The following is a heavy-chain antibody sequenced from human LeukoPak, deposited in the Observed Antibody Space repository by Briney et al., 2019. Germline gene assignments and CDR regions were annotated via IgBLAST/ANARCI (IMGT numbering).Heavy chain of an antibody. V-gene: IGHV4-39*07. Sequence: SETLSLTCTVSGGSISSGDYYWSWIRQPPGKGLEWIGEINHSGSTNYNPSLKSRVTISVNTSKNQFSLKLSSVTAADTAVYYCARGSRRWLQKFDYWGQGTLVTVSS. CDR3: ARGSRRWLQKFDY. CDR2: INHSGST. D-gene: IGHD5-24*01. J-gene: IGHJ4*02. CDR1: GGSISSGDYY.